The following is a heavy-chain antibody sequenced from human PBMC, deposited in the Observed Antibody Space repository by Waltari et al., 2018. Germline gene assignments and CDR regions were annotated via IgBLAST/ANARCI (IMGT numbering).Heavy chain of an antibody. J-gene: IGHJ5*02. Sequence: QLQLQESGPGLVKPSETLSLTCTVSGGSISSSSYYWGWIRQPPGKGLEWIGSIYYSGSTYYNPSLKSRVTISVDTSKNQFSLKLSSVTAADTAVYYCAREGGSMNWFDPWGQGTLVTVSS. CDR1: GGSISSSSYY. CDR3: AREGGSMNWFDP. D-gene: IGHD2-15*01. CDR2: IYYSGST. V-gene: IGHV4-39*07.